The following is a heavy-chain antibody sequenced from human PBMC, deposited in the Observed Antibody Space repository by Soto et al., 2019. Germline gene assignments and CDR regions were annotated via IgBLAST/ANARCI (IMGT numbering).Heavy chain of an antibody. CDR1: GFTFSDYE. CDR3: ARETSTDWFDP. V-gene: IGHV3-48*03. CDR2: ISPSGDNI. J-gene: IGHJ5*02. Sequence: HPGGSLRLSCAASGFTFSDYEMNWVRQAPGKGLEWLSYISPSGDNILYAESVKGRFTLSRDNGKNSLSLQMNSLRAEDTAVYYCARETSTDWFDPWGQGTLVTVSS.